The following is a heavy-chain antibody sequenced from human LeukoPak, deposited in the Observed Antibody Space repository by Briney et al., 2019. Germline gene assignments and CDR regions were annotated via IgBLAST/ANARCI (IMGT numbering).Heavy chain of an antibody. CDR3: AKGGSGSYYYSWFDP. D-gene: IGHD3-10*01. CDR1: GFTFSSYA. J-gene: IGHJ5*02. V-gene: IGHV3-23*01. Sequence: GGSLRLSCAASGFTFSSYAMNWVRKAPGQGLEWVSAISGSGGSTYYADSVKGRFTISRDNSKNTLYLQMNSLRAEDTAVYYCAKGGSGSYYYSWFDPWGQGTLVTVSS. CDR2: ISGSGGST.